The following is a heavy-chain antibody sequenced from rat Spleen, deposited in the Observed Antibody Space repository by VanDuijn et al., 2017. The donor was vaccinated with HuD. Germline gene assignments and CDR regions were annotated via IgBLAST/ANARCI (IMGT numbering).Heavy chain of an antibody. V-gene: IGHV5-25*01. D-gene: IGHD1-11*01. CDR2: ISTGGGNT. Sequence: EVQLVESGGGLVQPGRSMKLSCAASGFTFSNYYMAWVRQAPTKGLEWVASISTGGGNTYYRDSVKGRFTIFRDSAKSTLYLQMDSLRSEDTATYYCTRTSYGGYRDWFAYWGQGTLVTVSS. J-gene: IGHJ3*01. CDR3: TRTSYGGYRDWFAY. CDR1: GFTFSNYY.